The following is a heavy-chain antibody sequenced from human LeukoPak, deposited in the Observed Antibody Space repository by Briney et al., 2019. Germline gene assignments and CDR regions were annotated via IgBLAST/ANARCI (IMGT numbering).Heavy chain of an antibody. Sequence: TGGSLRLSCAASGFTFNNYWMSWVRQASAKGLEWVANIKQDGSDQSYVDSVKGRFTISRDNAQNSLYLQMDSLRAEDTAVYYCARLFGSGTYPLDALDIWGQGTAVTVSS. CDR3: ARLFGSGTYPLDALDI. V-gene: IGHV3-7*01. CDR1: GFTFNNYW. D-gene: IGHD3-10*01. CDR2: IKQDGSDQ. J-gene: IGHJ3*02.